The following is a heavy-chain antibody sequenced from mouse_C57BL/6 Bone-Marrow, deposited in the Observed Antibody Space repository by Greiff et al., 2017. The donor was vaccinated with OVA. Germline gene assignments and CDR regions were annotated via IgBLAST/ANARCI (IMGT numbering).Heavy chain of an antibody. CDR3: ARPTVVATDWYFDV. CDR1: GFTFSDYY. J-gene: IGHJ1*03. Sequence: EVKVVESGGGLVQPGGSLKLSCAASGFTFSDYYMYWVRQTPEKRLEWVAYISNGGGSTYYPDTVKGRFTISRDNAKNTLYLQMSRLKSEDTAMYYCARPTVVATDWYFDVWGTGTTVTVSS. V-gene: IGHV5-12*01. CDR2: ISNGGGST. D-gene: IGHD1-1*01.